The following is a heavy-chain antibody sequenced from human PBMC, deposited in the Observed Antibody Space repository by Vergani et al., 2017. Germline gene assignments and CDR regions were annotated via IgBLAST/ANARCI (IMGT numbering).Heavy chain of an antibody. CDR2: IWYDGSNK. CDR1: GFILSSYG. Sequence: QVQLVESGGGVVQPGRSLRLSCAASGFILSSYGMYWVRQAPGQGLEWVAVIWYDGSNKYYVDSVKGRFTISRDNSKNTLYLQMNSLRAEDTAVYYCARRYYDSSGYYYQMVWDFDLWGRGTLVTVSA. D-gene: IGHD3-22*01. CDR3: ARRYYDSSGYYYQMVWDFDL. V-gene: IGHV3-33*01. J-gene: IGHJ2*01.